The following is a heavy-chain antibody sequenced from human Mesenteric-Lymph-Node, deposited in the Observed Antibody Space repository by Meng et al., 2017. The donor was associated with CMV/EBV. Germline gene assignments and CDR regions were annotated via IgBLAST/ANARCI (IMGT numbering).Heavy chain of an antibody. CDR1: GVSATSGAYH. J-gene: IGHJ4*02. Sequence: QVQLQEAGPGLVKPSGSLFLTCIVSGVSATSGAYHWSWIRQSPGKGLEWIGYIYGTGITIYNPSLKSRVTILLETSKNQFSLKLNSVTTADTAVYYCAKSRSSTPGIVDDWGQGTLVTVSS. D-gene: IGHD2/OR15-2a*01. CDR3: AKSRSSTPGIVDD. V-gene: IGHV4-61*08. CDR2: IYGTGIT.